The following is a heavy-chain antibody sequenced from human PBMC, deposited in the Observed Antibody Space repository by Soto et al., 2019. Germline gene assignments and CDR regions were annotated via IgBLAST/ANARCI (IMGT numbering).Heavy chain of an antibody. J-gene: IGHJ5*02. Sequence: SETLSLTCTVSGGSISSSSYYWGWIRQPPGKGLEWIGSIYYSGSTYYNPSLKSRVTISVDTSKNQFSLKLSSVTAADTAVYYCARHRVSWKQQLKVGRGFDPWGQGTLVTVSS. D-gene: IGHD6-13*01. CDR3: ARHRVSWKQQLKVGRGFDP. CDR1: GGSISSSSYY. CDR2: IYYSGST. V-gene: IGHV4-39*01.